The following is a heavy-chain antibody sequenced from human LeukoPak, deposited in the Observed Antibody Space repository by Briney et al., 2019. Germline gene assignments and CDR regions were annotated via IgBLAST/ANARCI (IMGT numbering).Heavy chain of an antibody. J-gene: IGHJ4*02. CDR2: IYHSGTT. V-gene: IGHV4-39*07. CDR3: ARGPYYFDS. Sequence: GWVRQAPGKGLEWIGSIYHSGTTYYNPYLKSRVTISVDTSRNQFSVRLSSVTAADTAVYYCARGPYYFDSWGQGTLVTASS.